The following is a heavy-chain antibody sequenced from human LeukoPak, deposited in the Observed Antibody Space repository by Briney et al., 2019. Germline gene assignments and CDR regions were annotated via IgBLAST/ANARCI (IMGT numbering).Heavy chain of an antibody. CDR1: GFLFSDAW. D-gene: IGHD4-11*01. V-gene: IGHV3-15*01. CDR2: IKSRGNGGTT. J-gene: IGHJ5*02. CDR3: SWMTTTTMLHH. Sequence: KPGGSLRLSCAASGFLFSDAWMSWVRQAPGKGLEWVGRIKSRGNGGTTDYAEPVKGRLTISRDDSKATVYLQLNSLKTEDTGMYCCSWMTTTTMLHHWGQGTLVTVSS.